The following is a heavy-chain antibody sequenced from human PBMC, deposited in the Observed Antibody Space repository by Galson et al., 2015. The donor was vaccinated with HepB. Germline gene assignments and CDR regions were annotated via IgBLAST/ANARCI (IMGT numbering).Heavy chain of an antibody. Sequence: SLRLSCAASGFTFSSYAMHWVRQAPGKGLEWVAVISYDGSNKYYADSVKGRFTISRDNSKNTLYLQMNSLRAEDTAVYYCAGPPSGEDDYWGQGTLVTVSS. CDR1: GFTFSSYA. CDR3: AGPPSGEDDY. J-gene: IGHJ4*02. V-gene: IGHV3-30-3*01. D-gene: IGHD2-15*01. CDR2: ISYDGSNK.